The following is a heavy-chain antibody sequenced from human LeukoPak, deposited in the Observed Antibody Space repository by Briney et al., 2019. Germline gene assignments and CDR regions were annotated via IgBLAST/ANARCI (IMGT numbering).Heavy chain of an antibody. CDR2: INAGNGNT. J-gene: IGHJ4*02. CDR1: GYTFTSYA. Sequence: ASVKVSCKASGYTFTSYAMHWVRQAPGQRLEWMGWINAGNGNTKYSQKFQGRVTITRDTSASTAYMELSSLRSEDTAVYYCARSIVVVVAHFDYWGRGTLVTVSS. D-gene: IGHD2-15*01. V-gene: IGHV1-3*01. CDR3: ARSIVVVVAHFDY.